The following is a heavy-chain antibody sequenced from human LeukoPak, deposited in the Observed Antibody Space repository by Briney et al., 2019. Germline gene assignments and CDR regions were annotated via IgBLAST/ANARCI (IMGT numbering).Heavy chain of an antibody. CDR3: AGGRYDFWSGSDY. J-gene: IGHJ4*02. CDR2: ISGSGGST. D-gene: IGHD3-3*01. CDR1: GFTFSSYA. V-gene: IGHV3-23*01. Sequence: GGSLRLSCAASGFTFSSYAMSWVRQAPGKGLEWVSAISGSGGSTYYADSVKGRFTISRDNSKNTLYLQMNSLRAEDTVVYYCAGGRYDFWSGSDYWGQGTLVTVSS.